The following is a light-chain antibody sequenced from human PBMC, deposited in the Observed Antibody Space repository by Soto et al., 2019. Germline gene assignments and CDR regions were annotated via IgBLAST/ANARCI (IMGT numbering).Light chain of an antibody. Sequence: EIVMTQSPATLSVSPGERATLSCRSSQSVSSYLAWYQQKPGQAPRLLIYGASSRATGIPDRFSGSGSGTDFTLTIRRLEPEDFAVYYCQQYGSSPPITFGQGTRLEIK. CDR1: QSVSSY. J-gene: IGKJ5*01. CDR3: QQYGSSPPIT. V-gene: IGKV3-20*01. CDR2: GAS.